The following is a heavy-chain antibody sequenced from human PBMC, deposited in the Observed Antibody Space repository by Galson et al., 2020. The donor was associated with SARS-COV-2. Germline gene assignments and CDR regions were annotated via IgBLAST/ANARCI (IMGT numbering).Heavy chain of an antibody. Sequence: SETLSLTCTVSGGSISSYYWSYWSWIRQPPGKGLEWIGHINNIGSTNYNPSLKSRVTMSVDTSKNQFSLKVTSVTAADTAVYDCARDTYYFVGGAWDDVFDSWGPGTVVAVSS. D-gene: IGHD3-10*02. J-gene: IGHJ3*02. CDR1: GGSISSYY. V-gene: IGHV4-59*01. CDR2: INNIGST. CDR3: ARDTYYFVGGAWDDVFDS.